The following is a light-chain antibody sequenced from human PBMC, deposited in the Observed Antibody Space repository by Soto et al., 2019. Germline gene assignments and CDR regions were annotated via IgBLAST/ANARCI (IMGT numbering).Light chain of an antibody. CDR3: SSYAGSDNYV. V-gene: IGLV2-8*01. J-gene: IGLJ1*01. Sequence: QSVLTQPPSASGSPGQSVSISCTGTSSDVGAYNYVPWYQQHPGKAPKLIIYEVSKRPSGVPDRFSGSKSGNAASLTVSGLQAEDEADYYCSSYAGSDNYVFGTGTKATVL. CDR1: SSDVGAYNY. CDR2: EVS.